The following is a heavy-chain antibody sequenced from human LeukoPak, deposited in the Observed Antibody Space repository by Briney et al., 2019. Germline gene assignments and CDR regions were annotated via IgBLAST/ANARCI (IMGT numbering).Heavy chain of an antibody. J-gene: IGHJ4*02. CDR3: AKGTNISRYSGAGY. D-gene: IGHD2-15*01. CDR2: LCGTAGGS. V-gene: IGHV3-23*01. CDR1: GFTFSSYA. Sequence: GGSLRLSCAASGFTFSSYAMSWLRQAPGKQLEWISSLCGTAGGSYYADSVKGRFTISKDNSKNTLYLQMVSLRAEDTAIYYCAKGTNISRYSGAGYWGQGTLVTVSS.